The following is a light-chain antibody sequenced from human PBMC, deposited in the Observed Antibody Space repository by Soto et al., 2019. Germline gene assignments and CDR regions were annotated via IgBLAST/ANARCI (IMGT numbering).Light chain of an antibody. CDR1: QSVSGD. CDR2: GAT. CDR3: QQYKKWPLT. J-gene: IGKJ4*01. Sequence: IVMTQSPVTLSVSPGQRATLSCRASQSVSGDFAWYQQKAGQPPKLLIYGATTRATGIPARFSGSGSGTEFTLTISRLQSEDFAVYYCQQYKKWPLTFGGGTTVEN. V-gene: IGKV3-15*01.